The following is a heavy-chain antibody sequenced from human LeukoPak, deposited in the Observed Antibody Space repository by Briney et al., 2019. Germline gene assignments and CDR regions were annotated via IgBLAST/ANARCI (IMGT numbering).Heavy chain of an antibody. CDR3: AKSYNSSWYAVFDI. CDR2: FDYSGNN. CDR1: GASISSSSYY. Sequence: SETLSLTCGVSGASISSSSYYWGWIRQPSGKGLEWIGSFDYSGNNYYNPSLKSRVTISVDSSENQFSLQLSSVTAADTAVYYCAKSYNSSWYAVFDIWGQGTMVTVSS. J-gene: IGHJ3*02. V-gene: IGHV4-39*01. D-gene: IGHD6-13*01.